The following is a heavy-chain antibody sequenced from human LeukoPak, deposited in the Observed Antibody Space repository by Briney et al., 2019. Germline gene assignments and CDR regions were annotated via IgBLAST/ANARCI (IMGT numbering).Heavy chain of an antibody. CDR3: ARDGWPFNYDVLPGYVNWFDP. J-gene: IGHJ5*02. CDR1: GYTFTGYY. D-gene: IGHD3-9*01. Sequence: ASVKVSCKASGYTFTGYYMHWVRQAPGQGLEWMGWISPNSDGTNYAQKFQGRVTMTRDTSISTAYMELSRLRSDDTAVYYCARDGWPFNYDVLPGYVNWFDPWGQGTLVTVSS. CDR2: ISPNSDGT. V-gene: IGHV1-2*02.